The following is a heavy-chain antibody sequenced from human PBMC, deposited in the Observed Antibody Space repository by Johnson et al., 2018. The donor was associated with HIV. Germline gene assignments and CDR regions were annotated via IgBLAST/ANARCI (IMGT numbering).Heavy chain of an antibody. CDR1: GFKYAA. J-gene: IGHJ3*02. Sequence: VQLVESGGGLVQPGGSLRVSCAASGFKYAASGLAFSNYAVKWVSHTPGGDGGTSFADSVRGRYIISRDNSKNTLYLQMNSLRAEDTAVYYCAKAPLSGYEDAFDIWGQGTMVTVSS. V-gene: IGHV3-23*04. CDR2: TPGGDGGT. D-gene: IGHD3-22*01. CDR3: AKAPLSGYEDAFDI.